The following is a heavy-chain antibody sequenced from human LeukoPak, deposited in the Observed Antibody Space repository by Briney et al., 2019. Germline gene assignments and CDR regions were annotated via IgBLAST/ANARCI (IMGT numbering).Heavy chain of an antibody. CDR3: ARASNPWLQLS. Sequence: GGSLRLSCAASGFTFSNYWMIWVRQAPGKGLEWVANIQQDGGQKRYADSVRGRFTVSRDNALTSLYLHMNSLRAEDTAVYYCARASNPWLQLSWGQGTLVTVSS. CDR2: IQQDGGQK. J-gene: IGHJ4*02. V-gene: IGHV3-7*05. D-gene: IGHD5-24*01. CDR1: GFTFSNYW.